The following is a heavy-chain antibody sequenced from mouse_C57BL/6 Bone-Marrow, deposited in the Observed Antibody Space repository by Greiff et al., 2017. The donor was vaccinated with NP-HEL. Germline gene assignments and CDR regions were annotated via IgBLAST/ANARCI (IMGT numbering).Heavy chain of an antibody. CDR2: SRNKANDYTT. J-gene: IGHJ3*01. Sequence: EVKLMESGGGLVQSGRSLRLSCATSGFTFSDFYMEWVRQAPGKGLEWIAASRNKANDYTTEYSASVKGRFIVSRDTSQSILYLQMNALRAEDTAIYYCARDAGGDWGQGTLVTVSA. V-gene: IGHV7-1*01. CDR3: ARDAGGD. D-gene: IGHD1-1*02. CDR1: GFTFSDFY.